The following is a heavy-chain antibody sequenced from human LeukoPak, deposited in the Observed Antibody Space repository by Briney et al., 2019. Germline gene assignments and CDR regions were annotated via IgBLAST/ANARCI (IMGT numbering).Heavy chain of an antibody. CDR1: GGSLSGYY. CDR3: ARGGGAVVVVPAAIVAFGY. V-gene: IGHV4-34*01. CDR2: INHSGST. D-gene: IGHD2-2*01. J-gene: IGHJ4*02. Sequence: SETLSLTCAVYGGSLSGYYWSWIRQPPGKGLEWIGEINHSGSTNYNPSLKSRVTISVDTSKNQFSLKLSSVTAADTAVYYCARGGGAVVVVPAAIVAFGYWGQGTLVTVSS.